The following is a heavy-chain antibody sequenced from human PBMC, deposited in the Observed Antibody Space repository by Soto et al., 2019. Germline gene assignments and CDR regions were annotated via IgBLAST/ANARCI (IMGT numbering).Heavy chain of an antibody. CDR3: ARATGYSSSWYGY. Sequence: QVQLVESGGGVVQPGRSLKLSCAASGFTFSTYARHWVRQAPGKGLDWVAVISYDGGNKYYADSVKGRFTISRDNSKNTLYLQMNSLRAEDTAVYYCARATGYSSSWYGYWGQGTLVTVSS. D-gene: IGHD6-13*01. CDR1: GFTFSTYA. V-gene: IGHV3-30-3*01. J-gene: IGHJ4*02. CDR2: ISYDGGNK.